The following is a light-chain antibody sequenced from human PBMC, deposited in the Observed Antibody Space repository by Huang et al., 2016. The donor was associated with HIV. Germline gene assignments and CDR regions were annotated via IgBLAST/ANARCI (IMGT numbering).Light chain of an antibody. CDR3: HQYNAWQT. CDR1: QSVTTS. V-gene: IGKV3-15*01. Sequence: EIVMTQSPASLSVSPGERATLPCRASQSVTTSVAWYQQRPGQDPRLLIYDASTRATGVSARFSGGGSGTEFTLTISGLQSEDVAVYYCHQYNAWQTFGQGTKLQIK. CDR2: DAS. J-gene: IGKJ2*01.